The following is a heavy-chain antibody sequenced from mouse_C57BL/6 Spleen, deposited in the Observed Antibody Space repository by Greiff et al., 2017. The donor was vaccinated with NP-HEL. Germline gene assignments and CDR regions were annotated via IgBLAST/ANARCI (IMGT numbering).Heavy chain of an antibody. CDR1: GYTFTDYY. V-gene: IGHV1-26*01. D-gene: IGHD1-1*01. CDR3: ASPHYYGSSYHYWYFDV. CDR2: INPNNGGT. J-gene: IGHJ1*03. Sequence: VQLHQSGPELVKPGASVKISCKASGYTFTDYYMNWVKQSHGKSLEWIGDINPNNGGTSYNQKFKGKATLTVDKSSSTAYMELRSLTSEDSAVYYCASPHYYGSSYHYWYFDVWGTGTTVTVSS.